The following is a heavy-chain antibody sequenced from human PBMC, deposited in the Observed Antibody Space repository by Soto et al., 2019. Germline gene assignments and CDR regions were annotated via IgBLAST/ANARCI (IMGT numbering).Heavy chain of an antibody. CDR3: ARDVGRLYYFDY. CDR2: LYYSGST. Sequence: QVQLQESGPGLVKPSANMSLTCTVSGFSISSYYWSWIRQPPGNGLEWIGDLYYSGSTNYNPSIQSRVTISVDTSKNQFPLKLSSVTAADTAVYYCARDVGRLYYFDYWGHGTLVTVSS. J-gene: IGHJ4*01. CDR1: GFSISSYY. D-gene: IGHD1-26*01. V-gene: IGHV4-59*01.